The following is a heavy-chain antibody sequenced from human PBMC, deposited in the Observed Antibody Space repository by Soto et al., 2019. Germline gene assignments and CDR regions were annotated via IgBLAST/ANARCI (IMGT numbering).Heavy chain of an antibody. J-gene: IGHJ6*02. CDR1: GFTFSSYG. D-gene: IGHD2-2*01. Sequence: QVQLVESGGGVVQPGRSLRLSCAASGFTFSSYGMHWVRQAPGKGLERVAVIWYDGSNKYYADSVKGRFTISRDNSKNTLYLQMNSLRAEDTAVYYCARVPVVPADSPGDYYGMDVWGQVTTVTVSS. CDR2: IWYDGSNK. V-gene: IGHV3-33*01. CDR3: ARVPVVPADSPGDYYGMDV.